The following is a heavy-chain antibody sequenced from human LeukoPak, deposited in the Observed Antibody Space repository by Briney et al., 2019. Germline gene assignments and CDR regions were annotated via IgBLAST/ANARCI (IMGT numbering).Heavy chain of an antibody. D-gene: IGHD4-4*01. CDR1: GGSISSGGYY. J-gene: IGHJ6*02. CDR2: IYYSGST. V-gene: IGHV4-31*03. CDR3: ARDRSHSSPYYYYGMDV. Sequence: SETLSLTCTASGGSISSGGYYWSWIRQHPGKGLEWIGYIYYSGSTYYNPSLKSRVTISVDTSKNQFSLKLSSVTAADTAVYYCARDRSHSSPYYYYGMDVWGQGTTVTVSS.